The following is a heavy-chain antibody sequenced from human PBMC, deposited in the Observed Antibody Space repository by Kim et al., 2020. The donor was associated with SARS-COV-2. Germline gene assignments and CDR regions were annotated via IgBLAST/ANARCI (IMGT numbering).Heavy chain of an antibody. CDR3: ASSGYPKTFYFDY. Sequence: SETLSLTCTVSGYSISSGYYWGWIRQPPGKGLEWIGSIYHSGSTYYNPSLKSRVTISVDTSKNQFSLKLSSVTAADTAVYYCASSGYPKTFYFDYWGQGTLVTVSS. CDR2: IYHSGST. D-gene: IGHD3-16*01. V-gene: IGHV4-38-2*02. CDR1: GYSISSGYY. J-gene: IGHJ4*02.